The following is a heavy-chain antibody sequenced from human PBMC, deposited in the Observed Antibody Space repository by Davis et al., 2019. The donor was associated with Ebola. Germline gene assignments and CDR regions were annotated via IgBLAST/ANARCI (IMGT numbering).Heavy chain of an antibody. D-gene: IGHD1-26*01. J-gene: IGHJ4*02. V-gene: IGHV1-18*01. CDR3: VRVGAVGRIVDY. Sequence: ASVKVSCKASGYTFTSYGISWVRQAPGQGLEWMGWISAYNGNTNYAQKLQGRVTITADKSTSTAYMELSSLRSEDTAVYYCVRVGAVGRIVDYWGQGTLVTVSS. CDR1: GYTFTSYG. CDR2: ISAYNGNT.